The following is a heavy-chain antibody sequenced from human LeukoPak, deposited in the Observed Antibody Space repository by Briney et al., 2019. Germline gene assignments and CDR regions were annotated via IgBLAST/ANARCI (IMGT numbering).Heavy chain of an antibody. CDR1: GFTFSSYA. CDR3: AKEGAGSWYVC. V-gene: IGHV3-23*01. J-gene: IGHJ4*02. CDR2: ISGSGGTT. D-gene: IGHD6-13*01. Sequence: GGSLRLSCAASGFTFSSYAMSWVRQAPGKGLEWVSSISGSGGTTYYADSVKGRFTISMDNSKNTLYLQMNSLRAEDTAVYCCAKEGAGSWYVCWGQGTLVTVSS.